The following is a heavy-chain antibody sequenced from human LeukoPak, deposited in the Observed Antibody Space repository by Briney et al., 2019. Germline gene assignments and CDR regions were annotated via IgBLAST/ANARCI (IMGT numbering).Heavy chain of an antibody. Sequence: GGSLRLSCAASGFTFSSYAMSWVRQAPGKGLEWVSAISGSGGSTYYADSVKGRFSISRDNSKNTLYLQMNSLRAEDTAVYYCAKNPRSYSSSSNWFDPWGQGTLVTVSS. J-gene: IGHJ5*02. CDR1: GFTFSSYA. V-gene: IGHV3-23*01. CDR3: AKNPRSYSSSSNWFDP. CDR2: ISGSGGST. D-gene: IGHD6-13*01.